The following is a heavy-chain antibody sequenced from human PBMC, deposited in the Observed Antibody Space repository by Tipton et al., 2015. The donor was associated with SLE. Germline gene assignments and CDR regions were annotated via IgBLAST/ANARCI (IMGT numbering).Heavy chain of an antibody. Sequence: SLRLSCAASGFTFSSYAMHWVRQAPGKGLEWVAVISYDGSNKYYADSVKGRFTISRDSSKNTLFLQMNSLRAEDTAVYYCARGPVSGRRYFDFWGQGTLVTVSS. V-gene: IGHV3-30*14. J-gene: IGHJ4*02. CDR2: ISYDGSNK. CDR1: GFTFSSYA. D-gene: IGHD6-19*01. CDR3: ARGPVSGRRYFDF.